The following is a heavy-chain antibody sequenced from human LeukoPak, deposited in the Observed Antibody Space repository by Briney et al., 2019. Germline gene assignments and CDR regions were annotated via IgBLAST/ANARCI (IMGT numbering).Heavy chain of an antibody. Sequence: GGSLRLSCAASGFTFRSYWMSWVRQAPGKGLEWVANIKQDGSEKSYVDSVKGRFTISRDNAKNLVYLQMNSPRAEDTAVYYCARKDYDTSGYFDLDYWGQGTLVTVSS. D-gene: IGHD3-22*01. CDR3: ARKDYDTSGYFDLDY. J-gene: IGHJ4*02. CDR2: IKQDGSEK. V-gene: IGHV3-7*01. CDR1: GFTFRSYW.